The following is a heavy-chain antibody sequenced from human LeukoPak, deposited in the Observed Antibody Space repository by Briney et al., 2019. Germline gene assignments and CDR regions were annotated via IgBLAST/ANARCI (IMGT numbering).Heavy chain of an antibody. CDR3: AKRGIVIRAVIIVGFHKEAYYFDY. CDR1: GITLSNYG. CDR2: ISDSGGST. V-gene: IGHV3-23*01. J-gene: IGHJ4*02. Sequence: GGSLRLSCAVSGITLSNYGMSWVRQAPGEGLEWVAGISDSGGSTNYADSVKGRFTISRDNPKNTLYLQMNSLRAEDTAVYFCAKRGIVIRAVIIVGFHKEAYYFDYWGQGALVTVSS. D-gene: IGHD3-10*01.